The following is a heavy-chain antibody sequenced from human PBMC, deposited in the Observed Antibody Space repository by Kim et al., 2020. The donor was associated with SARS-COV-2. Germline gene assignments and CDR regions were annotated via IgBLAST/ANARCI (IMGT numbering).Heavy chain of an antibody. J-gene: IGHJ4*02. Sequence: PVKGRFTISRDDSKNTLYLQMNSLKTEDTAVYYCTTVNYYGSGSYYYFDYWGQGTLVTVSS. CDR3: TTVNYYGSGSYYYFDY. D-gene: IGHD3-10*01. V-gene: IGHV3-15*01.